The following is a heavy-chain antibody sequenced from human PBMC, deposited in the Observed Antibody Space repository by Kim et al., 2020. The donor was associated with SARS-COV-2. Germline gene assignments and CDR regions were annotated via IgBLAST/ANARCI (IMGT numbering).Heavy chain of an antibody. Sequence: ASVKVSCKASGYSFINYYMHWVRQAPGQGLEWMGVINPRGGGTSYAQNFQGRVTMTVDTSTYTVYMELSSLISDDTALFYCARGGTSGWPEFDYWGQGSLVTVSS. CDR2: INPRGGGT. CDR1: GYSFINYY. V-gene: IGHV1-46*01. J-gene: IGHJ4*02. CDR3: ARGGTSGWPEFDY. D-gene: IGHD6-19*01.